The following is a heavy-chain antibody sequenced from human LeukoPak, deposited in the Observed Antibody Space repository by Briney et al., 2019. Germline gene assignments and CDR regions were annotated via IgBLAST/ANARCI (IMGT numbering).Heavy chain of an antibody. Sequence: GGSLRLSCSASGLTLSNYSMSWVRQAPGKGLGWVISISGGGGHTFYADSVKGRVTTSRDNSKNTLYLQMNSLRAEDTAVYYCAKRVAEQSSSWYIDMWGQGTLVSVSS. J-gene: IGHJ3*02. D-gene: IGHD6-13*01. CDR1: GLTLSNYS. CDR3: AKRVAEQSSSWYIDM. CDR2: ISGGGGHT. V-gene: IGHV3-23*01.